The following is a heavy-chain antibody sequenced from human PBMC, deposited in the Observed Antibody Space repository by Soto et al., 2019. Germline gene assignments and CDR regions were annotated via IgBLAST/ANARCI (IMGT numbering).Heavy chain of an antibody. CDR3: ARGRADRFGEVP. D-gene: IGHD3-10*01. Sequence: PSETLSLTCTVSGGSISSGGYYWSWIRQHPGKGLEWIGYIYYSGSTYYNPSLKSRVTISVDTSKNQFSLKLSSVTAADTAVYYCARGRADRFGEVPWGQGTLVTVSS. V-gene: IGHV4-31*03. J-gene: IGHJ4*02. CDR1: GGSISSGGYY. CDR2: IYYSGST.